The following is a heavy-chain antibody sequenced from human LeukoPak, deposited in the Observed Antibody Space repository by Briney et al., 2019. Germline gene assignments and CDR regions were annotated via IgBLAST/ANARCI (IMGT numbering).Heavy chain of an antibody. V-gene: IGHV3-48*03. CDR1: GFTFRSYE. CDR2: LSSSGSAF. D-gene: IGHD3-22*01. CDR3: ARDRRRYYYDSSGYDAFDI. J-gene: IGHJ3*02. Sequence: GGSLRLSCEDSGFTFRSYEMNWVRQAPGKGLEWIAYLSSSGSAFSYADSVKGRFTISRDNAKDSLYLQMNSLRAEDTAVYYCARDRRRYYYDSSGYDAFDIWGQGTMVTVSS.